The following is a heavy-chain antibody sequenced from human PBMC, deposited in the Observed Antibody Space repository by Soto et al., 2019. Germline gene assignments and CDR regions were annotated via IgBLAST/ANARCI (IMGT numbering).Heavy chain of an antibody. V-gene: IGHV1-18*01. CDR3: ARRGLRFLEWLTLDL. CDR2: ISAYNGNT. J-gene: IGHJ2*01. D-gene: IGHD3-3*01. Sequence: ASVKVSCKASGYTFTSYGISWVRQAPGQGLEWMGWISAYNGNTNYAQKLQGRVTMTTDTSTSTAYMELRSLRSDDTAVYYCARRGLRFLEWLTLDLWGRGTLVTVSS. CDR1: GYTFTSYG.